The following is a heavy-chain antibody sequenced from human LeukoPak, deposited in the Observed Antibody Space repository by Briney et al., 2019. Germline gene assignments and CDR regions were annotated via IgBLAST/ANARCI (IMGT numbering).Heavy chain of an antibody. J-gene: IGHJ4*02. Sequence: SETLSLTCTVSGGSISSYYWSWIRQPPGKGLEWIGYIYYSGSTNYNPSLKSRVTISVDTSKNQFSLKLSSVTAADTAVYYCARDKGWGYGSGSYYNVWGQGTLVTVSS. CDR3: ARDKGWGYGSGSYYNV. V-gene: IGHV4-59*01. D-gene: IGHD3-10*01. CDR2: IYYSGST. CDR1: GGSISSYY.